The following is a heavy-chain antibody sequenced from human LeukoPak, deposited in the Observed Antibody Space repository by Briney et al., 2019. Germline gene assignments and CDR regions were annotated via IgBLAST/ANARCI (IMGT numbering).Heavy chain of an antibody. CDR3: SIAARGVDY. D-gene: IGHD6-13*01. Sequence: PSETLSLTGAVYGGSFSGYYWSWIRQPPGKGLEWIGEINHSGSTNYNPSLKSRVTISVDTSKNQFSLKLSSVTAADTAVYYCSIAARGVDYWGQGTLVTVSS. CDR1: GGSFSGYY. J-gene: IGHJ4*02. CDR2: INHSGST. V-gene: IGHV4-34*01.